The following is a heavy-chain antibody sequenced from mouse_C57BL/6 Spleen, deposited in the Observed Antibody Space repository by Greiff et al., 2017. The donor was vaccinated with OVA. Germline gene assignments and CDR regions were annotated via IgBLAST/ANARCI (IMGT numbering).Heavy chain of an antibody. V-gene: IGHV6-6*01. CDR1: GFTFSDAW. D-gene: IGHD2-4*01. Sequence: EVKVEESGGGLVQPGGSMKLSCAASGFTFSDAWMDWVRQSPEKGLEWVAEIRNKANNHATYYAESVKGRFTISRDDSKSSVYLQMNSLRAEDTGIYYCTRPDDYDGAMDYWGQGTSVTVSS. CDR3: TRPDDYDGAMDY. J-gene: IGHJ4*01. CDR2: IRNKANNHAT.